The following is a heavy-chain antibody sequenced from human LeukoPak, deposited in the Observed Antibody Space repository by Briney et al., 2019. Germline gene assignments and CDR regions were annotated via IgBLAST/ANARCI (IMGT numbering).Heavy chain of an antibody. CDR1: GFTFSSYG. Sequence: PGGSLRLSCAASGFTFSSYGMHWVRQAPGKGLEWAAFIRYDGSNKYYADSVKGRFTTSRDNAKNSLFLQMNSLRAEDTAVYYCARETDLIVVAGFDYWGQGTLVTVSS. CDR3: ARETDLIVVAGFDY. D-gene: IGHD6-19*01. V-gene: IGHV3-30*02. CDR2: IRYDGSNK. J-gene: IGHJ4*02.